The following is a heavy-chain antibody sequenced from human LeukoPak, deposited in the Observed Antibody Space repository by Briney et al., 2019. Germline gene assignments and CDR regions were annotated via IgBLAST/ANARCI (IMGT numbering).Heavy chain of an antibody. Sequence: GASVKVSCKASEYTFTASFVHWVRQAPGQGLEWMGWINPNSGDTNFAQNFQGRVTMTRDTSISTVYMELSRLRSDDTAVYYCARVGQWLVENDWFDPWGQGALVTVSS. CDR1: EYTFTASF. CDR3: ARVGQWLVENDWFDP. D-gene: IGHD6-19*01. J-gene: IGHJ5*02. CDR2: INPNSGDT. V-gene: IGHV1-2*02.